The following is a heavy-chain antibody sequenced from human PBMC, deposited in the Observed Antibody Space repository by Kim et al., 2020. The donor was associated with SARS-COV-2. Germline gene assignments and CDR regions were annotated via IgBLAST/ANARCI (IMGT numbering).Heavy chain of an antibody. CDR1: GGSISSSSYY. V-gene: IGHV4-39*02. J-gene: IGHJ6*01. Sequence: SETLSLTCSVSGGSISSSSYYWDWIRQPPGKGLEWIGSIYCSGSTYYNPSLKSRVTISVDRSKNHFSLKLSSVTAADTAVYYCAGGCGSGTPIAYYCGM. CDR2: IYCSGST. D-gene: IGHD3-10*01. CDR3: AGGCGSGTPIAYYCGM.